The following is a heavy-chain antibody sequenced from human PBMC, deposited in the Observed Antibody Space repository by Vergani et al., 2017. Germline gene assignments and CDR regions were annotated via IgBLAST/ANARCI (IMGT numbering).Heavy chain of an antibody. J-gene: IGHJ4*02. Sequence: EVQLVESGGGLVQPGGSLRLSCAASGFTFSSYWMSWFRQVPGKGLGGVANIKQEGSEKYYVDSVKGRFTISRDNAKNSLYLQMNSLRAEDTAVYYCARTIRITIFGYYFDYWGQGTLVTVSS. V-gene: IGHV3-7*01. CDR1: GFTFSSYW. CDR2: IKQEGSEK. D-gene: IGHD3-3*01. CDR3: ARTIRITIFGYYFDY.